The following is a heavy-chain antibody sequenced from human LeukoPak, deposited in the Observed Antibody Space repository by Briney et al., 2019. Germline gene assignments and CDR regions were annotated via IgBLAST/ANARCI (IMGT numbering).Heavy chain of an antibody. CDR1: GFKFNNYW. CDR3: AKGDNGALHF. Sequence: GGSLRLSCVASGFKFNNYWMNWVRQAPGKGLEWVANIKQDSSEEHYVDSVRGRFTISRDNAKNSLYLQMNSLGVEDTAVYYCAKGDNGALHFWGRGTMVTVSS. V-gene: IGHV3-7*01. J-gene: IGHJ3*01. CDR2: IKQDSSEE. D-gene: IGHD2-8*01.